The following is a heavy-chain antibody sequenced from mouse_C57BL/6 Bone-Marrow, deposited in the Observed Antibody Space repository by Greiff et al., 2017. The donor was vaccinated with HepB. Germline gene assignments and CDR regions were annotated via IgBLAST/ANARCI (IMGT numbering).Heavy chain of an antibody. CDR1: GYSITSGYY. D-gene: IGHD1-1*01. V-gene: IGHV3-6*01. CDR3: ARQVLYYYGSSPAWFAY. Sequence: EVKLQESGPGLVKPSQSLSLTCSVTGYSITSGYYWNWIRQFPGNKLEWMGYISYDGSNNYNPSLKNRISITRDTSKNQFFLKLNSVTTEDTATYYCARQVLYYYGSSPAWFAYWGQGTLVTVSA. J-gene: IGHJ3*01. CDR2: ISYDGSN.